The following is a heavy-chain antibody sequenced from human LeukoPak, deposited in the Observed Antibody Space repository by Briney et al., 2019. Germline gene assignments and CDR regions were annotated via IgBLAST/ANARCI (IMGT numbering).Heavy chain of an antibody. Sequence: SQTLSLTCAVSGGPINSGGYSWSWIRQPPGKGLEWMGYIYHSGSTYYNPSLKSRVTMSVDRSKNHFSLKLNSVTAADTAVYYCARGDYGDHNWFDPWGQGTLVTVSS. CDR2: IYHSGST. V-gene: IGHV4-30-2*01. CDR3: ARGDYGDHNWFDP. CDR1: GGPINSGGYS. J-gene: IGHJ5*02. D-gene: IGHD4-17*01.